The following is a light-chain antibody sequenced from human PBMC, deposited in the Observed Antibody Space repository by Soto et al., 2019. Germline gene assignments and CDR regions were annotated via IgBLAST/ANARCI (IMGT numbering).Light chain of an antibody. V-gene: IGLV2-23*02. CDR1: SSDVGTYDF. Sequence: QSVLTQPASVSGSPGQSITISCTGTSSDVGTYDFVSWYQQHPGKAPRLIIYEVSKRPSGLSDHFSGSKSGNTASLTISGLEAEDEADYYCCLYAGNSAEVFGTGTKLTVL. J-gene: IGLJ1*01. CDR3: CLYAGNSAEV. CDR2: EVS.